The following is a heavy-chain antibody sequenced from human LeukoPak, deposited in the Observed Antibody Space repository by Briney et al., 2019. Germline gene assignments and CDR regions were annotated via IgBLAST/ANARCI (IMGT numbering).Heavy chain of an antibody. J-gene: IGHJ6*02. CDR3: ARDTPITMVRGVLDYGMDV. V-gene: IGHV3-11*01. D-gene: IGHD3-10*01. Sequence: GGSLRLSCAASGFIVSSNYMSWVRQAPGKGLEWVSYISSSGSTIYYADSVKGRFTISRDNAKNSLYLQMNSLRAEDTAVYYCARDTPITMVRGVLDYGMDVWGQGTTVTVSS. CDR1: GFIVSSNY. CDR2: ISSSGSTI.